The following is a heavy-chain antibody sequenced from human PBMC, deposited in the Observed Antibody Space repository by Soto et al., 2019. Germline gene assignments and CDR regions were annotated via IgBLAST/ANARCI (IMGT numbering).Heavy chain of an antibody. CDR2: IYYSGST. V-gene: IGHV4-59*08. CDR3: ARRPLLSGYDWGAFDI. D-gene: IGHD5-12*01. Sequence: ETLSLTCTVSGGSISSYYWSWIRQPPGKGLEWIGYIYYSGSTNYNPSLKSRVTISVDTSKNQFSLKLSSVTAADTAVYYCARRPLLSGYDWGAFDIWGQGTMVTVSS. J-gene: IGHJ3*02. CDR1: GGSISSYY.